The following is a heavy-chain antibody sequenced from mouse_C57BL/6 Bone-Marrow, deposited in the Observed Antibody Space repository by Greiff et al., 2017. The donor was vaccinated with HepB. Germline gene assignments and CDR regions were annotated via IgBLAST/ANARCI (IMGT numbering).Heavy chain of an antibody. Sequence: QVQLQQSGAELVRPGASVTLSCKASGYTFTDYEMHWVKQTPVHGLEWIGAIDPETGGTAYNQKFKGKAILTADTSSSTAYMELRSLTSEDSALYYCTSYYTDRYFYVWGTGTTVTVSS. CDR2: IDPETGGT. V-gene: IGHV1-15*01. CDR1: GYTFTDYE. CDR3: TSYYTDRYFYV. J-gene: IGHJ1*03. D-gene: IGHD2-12*01.